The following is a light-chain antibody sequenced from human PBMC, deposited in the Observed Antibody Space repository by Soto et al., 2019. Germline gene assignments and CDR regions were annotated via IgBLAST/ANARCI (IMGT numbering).Light chain of an antibody. CDR3: QVWDSSSDHYV. J-gene: IGLJ1*01. CDR2: ADS. CDR1: IIGSKS. V-gene: IGLV3-21*02. Sequence: SYELTQPPSVSVAPGQTARITCGGNIIGSKSVHWYQQKPGQAPVLVVYADSDRPSGIPERFSGSNSGITATLTISRVEAGDEADYYCQVWDSSSDHYVFGTGTKV.